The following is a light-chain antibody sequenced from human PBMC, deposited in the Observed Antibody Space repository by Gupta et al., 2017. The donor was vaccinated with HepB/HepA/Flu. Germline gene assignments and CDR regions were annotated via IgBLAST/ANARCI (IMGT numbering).Light chain of an antibody. J-gene: IGLJ2*01. CDR3: SSYTSTSIVV. V-gene: IGLV2-14*01. CDR2: DVS. CDR1: RSDMGGYNY. Sequence: QSALTQPASVSGSPGQSITISCTGTRSDMGGYNYVSWYQQHPGKAPKLMIYDVSNRPSGVSNRFSGSKSGNKASLTISGLHAEDEADYYCSSYTSTSIVVVGGGTNLTVL.